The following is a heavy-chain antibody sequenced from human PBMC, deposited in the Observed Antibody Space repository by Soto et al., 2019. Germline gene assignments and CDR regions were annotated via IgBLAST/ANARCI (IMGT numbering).Heavy chain of an antibody. Sequence: GGSLRLSCTGYGFTFVDYAMSWFRQAPGKGLEWVGFIRSRVHGGTTEFAGSVKGRFTISRDDSKNTLYLQMNSLKTEDTAVYYCTTDVGIAARSAYWGQGTLVTVSS. CDR1: GFTFVDYA. CDR2: IRSRVHGGTT. V-gene: IGHV3-49*03. J-gene: IGHJ4*02. D-gene: IGHD6-6*01. CDR3: TTDVGIAARSAY.